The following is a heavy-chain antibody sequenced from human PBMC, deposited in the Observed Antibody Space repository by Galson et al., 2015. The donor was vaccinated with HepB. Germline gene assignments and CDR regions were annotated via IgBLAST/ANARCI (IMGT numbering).Heavy chain of an antibody. CDR2: IDWDGDK. J-gene: IGHJ4*02. CDR1: GFSLSTRGMR. V-gene: IGHV2-70*04. Sequence: PALVKPTQTLTLTCSVSGFSLSTRGMRVSWIRQPPGKALEWLARIDWDGDKFYSTSLKTRLTISKDTSENKVVLTMTNMDPVDTATYYCARPSLCSGGTSHPDYWGQGTLVTVSS. D-gene: IGHD2-15*01. CDR3: ARPSLCSGGTSHPDY.